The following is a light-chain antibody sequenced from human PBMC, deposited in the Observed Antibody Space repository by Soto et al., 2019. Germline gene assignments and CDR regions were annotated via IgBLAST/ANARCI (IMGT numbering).Light chain of an antibody. CDR3: XQXXSSPPWT. CDR1: QXXSXXX. V-gene: IGKV3-20*01. CDR2: GAS. J-gene: IGKJ1*01. Sequence: EIVLTQSPGTLSLSPGXXXXXXXXASQXXSXXXXAWYQQKPGQAPRLLIYGASSRATGIPDRFSGSGSGTDFTLTISRLEPEDXAVYXCXQXXSSPPWTFGQGTKVEIK.